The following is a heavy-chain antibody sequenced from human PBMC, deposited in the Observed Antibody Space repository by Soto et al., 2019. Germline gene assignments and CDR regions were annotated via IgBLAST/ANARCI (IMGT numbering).Heavy chain of an antibody. CDR1: GFTFNNFG. CDR3: AKDYLGNSNAFDI. CDR2: VSYDGTKK. D-gene: IGHD2-2*01. V-gene: IGHV3-30*18. J-gene: IGHJ3*02. Sequence: QVHLVQSGGGVVQPGRSLRLSCAASGFTFNNFGIHWVRQSPGKGLEWVASVSYDGTKKLSADSVKGRFTISRDSSKNPVYLLMSSLRAGDTAVYYCAKDYLGNSNAFDIWGRGTMVTVSS.